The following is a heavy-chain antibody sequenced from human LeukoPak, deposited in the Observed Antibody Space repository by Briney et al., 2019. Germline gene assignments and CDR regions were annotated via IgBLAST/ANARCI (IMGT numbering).Heavy chain of an antibody. J-gene: IGHJ4*02. CDR3: ARGFPRRTNKYYYDSSGYLDY. V-gene: IGHV1-18*01. Sequence: EASVKVSCKASGYTFTSYGISWVRQAPGQGLEWMGWISAYNGNTNYAQKLQGRVTMTTDTSTSTAYMELRSLRSDDTAVYYCARGFPRRTNKYYYDSSGYLDYWGQGTLVTVSS. CDR2: ISAYNGNT. D-gene: IGHD3-22*01. CDR1: GYTFTSYG.